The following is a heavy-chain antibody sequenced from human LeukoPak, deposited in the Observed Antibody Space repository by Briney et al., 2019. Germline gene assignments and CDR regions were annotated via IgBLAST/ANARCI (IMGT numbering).Heavy chain of an antibody. J-gene: IGHJ5*02. V-gene: IGHV4-39*01. CDR3: ARSGGPLNWFDP. CDR1: GGSISSSSYY. Sequence: DPSETLSLTCTVSGGSISSSSYYWGWIRQPPGKGLEWIGSIYYSGSTYYNPSLKSRVTISVDTSKNQFSLKLSSVTAADTAVYYCARSGGPLNWFDPWGQGTLVTVSS. CDR2: IYYSGST.